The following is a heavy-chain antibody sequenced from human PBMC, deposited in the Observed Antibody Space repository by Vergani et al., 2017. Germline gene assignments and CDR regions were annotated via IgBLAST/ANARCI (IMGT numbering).Heavy chain of an antibody. D-gene: IGHD5-12*01. CDR3: ARDRSGSQLRYYYDYYDMDG. CDR1: GFTFSDYY. CDR2: ISSSSSYI. J-gene: IGHJ6*02. V-gene: IGHV3-11*06. Sequence: QVQLVESGGGLVKPGGSLRLSCAASGFTFSDYYMNWVRQAPGKGLEWVSSISSSSSYIYYADSVKGRFTIFRDNAKNSLYLQMNSLRAEDTAVYYCARDRSGSQLRYYYDYYDMDGWGQGTTVTVSS.